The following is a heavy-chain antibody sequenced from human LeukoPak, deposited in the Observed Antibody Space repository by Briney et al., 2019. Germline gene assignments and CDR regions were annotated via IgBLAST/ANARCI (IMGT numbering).Heavy chain of an antibody. CDR1: GYTFTSYG. Sequence: ASVTVSCKASGYTFTSYGISWVRQAPGQGLEWMGWISPYNGNTDYAQKLQGRVTMTTDTSTSTAYMELRSLRSDDTAVYYCARVLPKYCSSTSCSAFDYWGQGTLVTVSS. J-gene: IGHJ4*02. V-gene: IGHV1-18*01. CDR3: ARVLPKYCSSTSCSAFDY. CDR2: ISPYNGNT. D-gene: IGHD2-2*01.